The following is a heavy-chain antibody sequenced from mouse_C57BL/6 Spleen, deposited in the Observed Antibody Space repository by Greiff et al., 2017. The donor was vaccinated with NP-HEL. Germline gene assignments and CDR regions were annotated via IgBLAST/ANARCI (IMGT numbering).Heavy chain of an antibody. Sequence: QVQLQQPGAELVKPGASVKLSCKASGYTFTSYWMHWVKQRPGQGLEWIGMIHPNSGSTNYNEKFKSKATLTVDKSSSTAYMQLSSLTSEDSAVYYCAREEGQLRPGFAYWGQGTLVTVSA. D-gene: IGHD3-2*02. CDR3: AREEGQLRPGFAY. CDR2: IHPNSGST. J-gene: IGHJ3*01. CDR1: GYTFTSYW. V-gene: IGHV1-64*01.